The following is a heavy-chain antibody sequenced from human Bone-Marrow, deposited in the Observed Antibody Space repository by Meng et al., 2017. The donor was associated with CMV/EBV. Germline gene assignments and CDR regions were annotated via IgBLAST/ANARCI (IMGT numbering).Heavy chain of an antibody. D-gene: IGHD6-19*01. CDR2: IYYSGST. CDR1: GGSISGGSISTYS. Sequence: SETLSLTCTVSGGSISGGSISTYSWTWIRQPPGKGLEWIGYIYYSGSTNYNPSLKSRVTISVDTSKNQFSLKLSSVTAADTAVYYCARGSSGWDYYYYYGMDVWGQGTTVTVSS. J-gene: IGHJ6*02. V-gene: IGHV4-61*01. CDR3: ARGSSGWDYYYYYGMDV.